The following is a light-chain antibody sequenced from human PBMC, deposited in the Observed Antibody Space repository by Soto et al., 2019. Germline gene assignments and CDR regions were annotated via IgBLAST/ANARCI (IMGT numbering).Light chain of an antibody. CDR2: DAS. CDR1: QIVTSGH. Sequence: IELTQSPGTLYLSPGERATLSCRASQIVTSGHLAWYQQKPGQAPRLLMYDASIRATGIPDRFSGSGSGADFTLTISRLEPEDFGLYYCQQYGSSPPNTFGQGTRLELK. CDR3: QQYGSSPPNT. J-gene: IGKJ2*01. V-gene: IGKV3-20*01.